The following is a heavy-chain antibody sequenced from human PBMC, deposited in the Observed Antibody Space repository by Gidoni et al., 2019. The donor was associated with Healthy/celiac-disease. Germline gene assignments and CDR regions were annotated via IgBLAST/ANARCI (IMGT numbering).Heavy chain of an antibody. D-gene: IGHD5-12*01. Sequence: EVQLVESGGGLIQPGGSLRLSCAASGFTGRSHYVSWVRQAAGKGLEWVSVIYSGGSTYYADSVKGRFTISSDNSKNTLYLQMNSLRAEDTAVYYCARVAEYSGYALEGYYYYGMDVWGQGTTVTVSS. V-gene: IGHV3-53*01. CDR3: ARVAEYSGYALEGYYYYGMDV. J-gene: IGHJ6*02. CDR1: GFTGRSHY. CDR2: IYSGGST.